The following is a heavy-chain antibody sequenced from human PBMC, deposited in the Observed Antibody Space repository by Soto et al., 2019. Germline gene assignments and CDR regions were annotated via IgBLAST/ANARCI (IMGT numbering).Heavy chain of an antibody. D-gene: IGHD3-22*01. CDR1: GGSFSNYA. CDR2: IYHNGKS. V-gene: IGHV4-34*01. Sequence: QVQIQQWGGGLLKPSETLSLSCTVYGGSFSNYAWSWIRQPPGRGLEWIGEIYHNGKSDYNPSLKSRVTIAVDTSKNQFCLKLSSVIAADTAVYFCARGGYWRFDYWGQGALVTVSS. J-gene: IGHJ4*02. CDR3: ARGGYWRFDY.